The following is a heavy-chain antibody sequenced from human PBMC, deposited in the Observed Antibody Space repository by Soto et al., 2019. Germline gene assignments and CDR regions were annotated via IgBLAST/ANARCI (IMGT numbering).Heavy chain of an antibody. D-gene: IGHD7-27*01. CDR1: GFTFSSHW. CDR3: GRSNWGADS. Sequence: GGSLRLSCAVSGFTFSSHWMYWVRQAPGEAPVWISLIKHDDSDTTYADSVKGRFIVSRDDAKSTLYLQMNSLRVEDTAVYFCGRSNWGADSCGLGTLVTGSS. V-gene: IGHV3-74*01. J-gene: IGHJ5*01. CDR2: IKHDDSDT.